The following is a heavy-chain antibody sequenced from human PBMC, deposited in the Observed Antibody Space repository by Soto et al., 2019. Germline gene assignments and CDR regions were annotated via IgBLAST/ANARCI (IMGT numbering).Heavy chain of an antibody. CDR1: GFTFSSYS. CDR2: ISSSSSYI. CDR3: ASGSYRPGDAFDI. V-gene: IGHV3-21*01. Sequence: GGSLRLSCAASGFTFSSYSMNWVRQAPGKGLEWASSISSSSSYIYYADSVKGRFTISRDNAKNSLYLQMNSLRAEDTAVYYCASGSYRPGDAFDIWGQGTMVTVS. D-gene: IGHD3-16*02. J-gene: IGHJ3*02.